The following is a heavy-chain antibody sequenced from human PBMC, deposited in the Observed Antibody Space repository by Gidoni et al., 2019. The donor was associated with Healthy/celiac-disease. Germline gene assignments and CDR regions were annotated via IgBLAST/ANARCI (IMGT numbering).Heavy chain of an antibody. CDR1: GFTFSSYA. Sequence: QVQLVESGGGVVQPGRSLRLSCAASGFTFSSYAMHWVRQAPGKGLGWVAVISYDGSNKYYADSVKGRFTISRDNSKNTLYLQMNSLRAEDTAVYYCAREVGYSSGRFDYWGQGTLVTVSS. CDR2: ISYDGSNK. J-gene: IGHJ4*02. D-gene: IGHD6-19*01. V-gene: IGHV3-30*04. CDR3: AREVGYSSGRFDY.